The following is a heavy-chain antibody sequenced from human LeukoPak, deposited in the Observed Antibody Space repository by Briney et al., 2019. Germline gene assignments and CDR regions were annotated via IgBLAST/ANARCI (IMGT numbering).Heavy chain of an antibody. CDR2: INHSGST. CDR1: GGSFSGYY. V-gene: IGHV4-34*01. J-gene: IGHJ4*02. Sequence: SETLSLTCAVYGGSFSGYYWSWIRQPPAKGLEWIGEINHSGSTNYNPSLKSRVTISVDTSKNQFSLKLSSVAAADTAVYYCARGSSGVRGVYSPRPLGYWGEGTLVTVSS. CDR3: ARGSSGVRGVYSPRPLGY. D-gene: IGHD3-10*01.